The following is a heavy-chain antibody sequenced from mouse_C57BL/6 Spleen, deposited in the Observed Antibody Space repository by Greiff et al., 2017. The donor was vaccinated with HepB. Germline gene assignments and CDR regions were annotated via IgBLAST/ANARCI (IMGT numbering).Heavy chain of an antibody. CDR3: ARGDYDHRFAY. CDR2: INPSSGYT. J-gene: IGHJ3*01. V-gene: IGHV1-7*01. Sequence: QVQLQQSGAELAKPGASVKLSCKASGYTFTSYWMHWVKQRPGQGLEWIGYINPSSGYTKYNQKFKDTATLTADKSSSTAYMQLSSLTYEDSAVYYCARGDYDHRFAYWGQGTLVTVSA. D-gene: IGHD2-4*01. CDR1: GYTFTSYW.